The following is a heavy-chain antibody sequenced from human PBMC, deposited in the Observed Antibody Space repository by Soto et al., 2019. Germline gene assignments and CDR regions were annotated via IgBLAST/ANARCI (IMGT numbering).Heavy chain of an antibody. Sequence: SETLSLTCTVSGGSISTYYWTWIRQPPGKGLEWIGYVHYSGTTNYNPSLKSRVTMSVDTSKNQFSLKLRSVTAADTAVYYCARDSTYYYDSSGYRNDAFDIWGQGTMVT. CDR3: ARDSTYYYDSSGYRNDAFDI. D-gene: IGHD3-22*01. J-gene: IGHJ3*02. V-gene: IGHV4-59*01. CDR1: GGSISTYY. CDR2: VHYSGTT.